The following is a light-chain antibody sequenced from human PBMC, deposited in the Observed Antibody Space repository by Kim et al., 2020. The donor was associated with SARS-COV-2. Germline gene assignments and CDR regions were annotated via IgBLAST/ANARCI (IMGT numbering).Light chain of an antibody. CDR3: QVWDTNSDHVV. CDR2: YDT. Sequence: PGRAASITCGGNNIASKGVHWYQQKPGQAPVLVIYYDTDRPSGIPERFSGSNSGNTATLTVSRVEAGDEADYYCQVWDTNSDHVVFGGGTQLTVL. CDR1: NIASKG. J-gene: IGLJ2*01. V-gene: IGLV3-21*04.